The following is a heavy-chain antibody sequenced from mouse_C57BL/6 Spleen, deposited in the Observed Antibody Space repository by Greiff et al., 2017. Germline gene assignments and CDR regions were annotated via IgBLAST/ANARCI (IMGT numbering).Heavy chain of an antibody. D-gene: IGHD2-2*01. V-gene: IGHV5-9*01. CDR3: GREGVTTTPFDY. CDR2: SSGGGGNT. CDR1: GFTFSSYT. Sequence: EVKLVESGGGLVKPGGSLKLSCAASGFTFSSYTMSWVRQTPEKRLEWVATSSGGGGNTYYPDSVKGRFTISRDNAKNTLYLQRSSLRSEDTALYYCGREGVTTTPFDYWGQGTTLTVSS. J-gene: IGHJ2*01.